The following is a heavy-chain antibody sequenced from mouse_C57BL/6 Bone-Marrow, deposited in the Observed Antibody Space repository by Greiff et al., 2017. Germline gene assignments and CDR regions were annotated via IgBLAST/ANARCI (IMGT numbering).Heavy chain of an antibody. D-gene: IGHD1-1*01. CDR3: TREAPITTVVAPY. Sequence: VKLVESGAELVRPGASVTLSCKASGYTFTDYEMHWVKQTPVHGLEWIGAIDPETGGTAYNQKFKGKAILTADKSSGTAYMELRSLTSEDSAVYYCTREAPITTVVAPYWGQGTLVTVSA. V-gene: IGHV1-15*01. J-gene: IGHJ3*01. CDR1: GYTFTDYE. CDR2: IDPETGGT.